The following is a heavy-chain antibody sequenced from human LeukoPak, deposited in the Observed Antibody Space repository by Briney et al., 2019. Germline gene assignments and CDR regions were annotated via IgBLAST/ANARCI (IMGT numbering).Heavy chain of an antibody. V-gene: IGHV4-59*11. D-gene: IGHD6-13*01. Sequence: PSETLSLTCTVSGGSITSHYWSWIRQPPGKGLEWIGFVYYIGTTRYNPSLKSRVTISVDTTRNQFSLNLNSVTAADTAVYFCARDRGIASALDVWGKGTTVTVSS. CDR2: VYYIGTT. J-gene: IGHJ6*04. CDR3: ARDRGIASALDV. CDR1: GGSITSHY.